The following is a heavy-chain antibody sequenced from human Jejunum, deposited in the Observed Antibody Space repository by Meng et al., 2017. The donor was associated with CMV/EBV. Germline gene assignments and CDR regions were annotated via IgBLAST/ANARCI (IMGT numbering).Heavy chain of an antibody. CDR1: GGSISNYY. V-gene: IGHV4-4*07. D-gene: IGHD6-19*01. CDR3: ARHEVVGTAIFDY. Sequence: QGQLQESGPGLGKPSETLSLTCTVSGGSISNYYWSWIRQPDGKGLEYIGRIYSSGTTKYNPSLNSRVTMSVDTSKNQFSLKVRSVTAADTAVYLCARHEVVGTAIFDYWGQGTLVTVSS. CDR2: IYSSGTT. J-gene: IGHJ4*02.